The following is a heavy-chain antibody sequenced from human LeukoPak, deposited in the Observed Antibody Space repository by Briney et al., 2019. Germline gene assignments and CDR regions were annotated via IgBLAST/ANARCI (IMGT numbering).Heavy chain of an antibody. V-gene: IGHV4-59*12. Sequence: SETLSLTCSDSGGSMSDYYWTWIRQSPGKGLEWIAYIHYTGSTNLNPSLKSRVTISVDTSKNQFSLRLNSVSAADTAVYYCARLRGNYFPDYWGQGTLVTVSS. CDR1: GGSMSDYY. D-gene: IGHD2/OR15-2a*01. CDR2: IHYTGST. J-gene: IGHJ4*02. CDR3: ARLRGNYFPDY.